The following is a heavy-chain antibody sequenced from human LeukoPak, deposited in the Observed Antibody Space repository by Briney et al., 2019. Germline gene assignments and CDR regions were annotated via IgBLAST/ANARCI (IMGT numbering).Heavy chain of an antibody. D-gene: IGHD3-3*01. V-gene: IGHV3-11*01. J-gene: IGHJ4*02. CDR1: GFTFSDYY. Sequence: PGGSLRLSCAASGFTFSDYYMSWIRQAPGKGLEWVSYISSSGSTIYYADSVKGRFTISRDNAKNSLYLQMNSLRAEDTAVYYCARDPSHDFWSGTFEFDYWGQGTLVTVSS. CDR2: ISSSGSTI. CDR3: ARDPSHDFWSGTFEFDY.